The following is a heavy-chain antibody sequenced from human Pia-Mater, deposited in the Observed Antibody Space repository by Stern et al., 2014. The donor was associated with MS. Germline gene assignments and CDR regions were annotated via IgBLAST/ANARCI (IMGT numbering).Heavy chain of an antibody. CDR2: IKQDGSEI. CDR3: ARDWGFSSGSDAFDL. D-gene: IGHD7-27*01. V-gene: IGHV3-7*01. J-gene: IGHJ3*01. CDR1: GFSFSDYW. Sequence: VQLVESGGGLAQPGGSLRLSCVVSGFSFSDYWMSWVRQAPGKGLEWVANIKQDGSEIYYADAVKGRFTISRDNAKKSIFLQMRNLRVEDTAVYYCARDWGFSSGSDAFDLWGQGTMVTVYS.